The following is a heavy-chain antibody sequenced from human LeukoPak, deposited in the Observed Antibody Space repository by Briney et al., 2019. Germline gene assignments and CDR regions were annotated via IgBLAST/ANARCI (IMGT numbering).Heavy chain of an antibody. Sequence: PSQTLSLTCAVSGGSIGSGGYSWSWIRQPPGKGLEWIGYIYHSGSTYYNPSLKSRVTISVDRSKNQFSLKLSSVTAADTAVYYCARELQGFWFDPWGQGTLVTVSS. CDR2: IYHSGST. CDR1: GGSIGSGGYS. CDR3: ARELQGFWFDP. J-gene: IGHJ5*02. V-gene: IGHV4-30-2*01.